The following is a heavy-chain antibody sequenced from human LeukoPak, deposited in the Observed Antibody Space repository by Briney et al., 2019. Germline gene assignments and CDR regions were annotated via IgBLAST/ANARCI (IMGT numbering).Heavy chain of an antibody. V-gene: IGHV3-23*01. J-gene: IGHJ4*02. CDR1: GITLSNYG. CDR3: AKRGVVIRVILVGFHKEAYYFDS. CDR2: ISGSGGST. Sequence: GGSLRLSCAVSGITLSNYGMSWVRQAPGKGLEWVADISGSGGSTNYADSVKGRFTVSRDNPENTLYLQMNSLRAEDTAVYFCAKRGVVIRVILVGFHKEAYYFDSWGQGALVTVSS. D-gene: IGHD3-22*01.